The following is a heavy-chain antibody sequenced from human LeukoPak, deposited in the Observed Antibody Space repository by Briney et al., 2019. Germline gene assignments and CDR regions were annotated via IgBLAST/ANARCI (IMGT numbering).Heavy chain of an antibody. CDR1: GGSISSSSYY. CDR2: IYYSGST. Sequence: PSETLSLTCTVSGGSISSSSYYWGWIRQPPGKGLEWIGSIYYSGSTYYNPSLKSRVTISVDTSKNQFSLKLSSVTAADTAVYYCARRDIVVVPAAIGARAFDIWGQGAMVTVSS. J-gene: IGHJ3*02. D-gene: IGHD2-2*02. CDR3: ARRDIVVVPAAIGARAFDI. V-gene: IGHV4-39*01.